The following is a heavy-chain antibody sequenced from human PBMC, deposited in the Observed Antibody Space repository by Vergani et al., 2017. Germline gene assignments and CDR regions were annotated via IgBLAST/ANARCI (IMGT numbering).Heavy chain of an antibody. Sequence: VQMVESGGGVVQPGRSLRFSFAVPGFRFSDNGLHWVPQAPGRGMEWVALISYDGDTTSYEDSVKGRFTIYRVNSKNTLFLQMHILIVEDTALYYCAKFPLNITTPDRGDFWGQGSLVTVSS. CDR3: AKFPLNITTPDRGDF. J-gene: IGHJ4*02. V-gene: IGHV3-30*18. D-gene: IGHD1-1*01. CDR1: GFRFSDNG. CDR2: ISYDGDTT.